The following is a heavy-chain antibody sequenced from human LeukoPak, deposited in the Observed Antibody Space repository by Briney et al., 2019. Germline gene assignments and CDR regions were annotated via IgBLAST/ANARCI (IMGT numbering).Heavy chain of an antibody. V-gene: IGHV3-48*04. Sequence: QTGGSLRLSCAVSGFTFSSYSMNWVRQAPGKGLEWVSYISSGSSTIYYADSVKGRFTISRDNAKNSLYLQMSNLRAEDTAVYFCARGGGLDVWGQGATVTVSS. CDR2: ISSGSSTI. CDR1: GFTFSSYS. D-gene: IGHD3-16*01. J-gene: IGHJ6*02. CDR3: ARGGGLDV.